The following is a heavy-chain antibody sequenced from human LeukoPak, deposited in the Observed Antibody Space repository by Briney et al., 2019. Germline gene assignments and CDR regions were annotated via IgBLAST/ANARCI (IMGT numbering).Heavy chain of an antibody. CDR3: ARHGPDFWSGYVDY. J-gene: IGHJ4*02. Sequence: GESLKISCEASGYSFASYWIGWVRHMPEKGLEWMGIIYPGDSETRYNPSFQGLVTIPADKSISTAYLQWNSLKASDTAIYFCARHGPDFWSGYVDYRGQGTLVTVSS. CDR2: IYPGDSET. D-gene: IGHD3-3*01. CDR1: GYSFASYW. V-gene: IGHV5-51*01.